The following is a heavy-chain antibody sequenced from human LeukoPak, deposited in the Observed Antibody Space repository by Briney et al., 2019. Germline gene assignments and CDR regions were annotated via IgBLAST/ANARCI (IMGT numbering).Heavy chain of an antibody. CDR1: GFTFSSYW. Sequence: GGSLRLSCVASGFTFSSYWMHWVRQDPRKGLVWVSRINGDGRNINYADSVRGRFTISRDNAKNTLYLQMNTLRVEDTAVYYCTRDLMDYDVSTGLHHYYMDVWGQGTSVTVSS. V-gene: IGHV3-74*01. CDR2: INGDGRNI. D-gene: IGHD3-9*01. CDR3: TRDLMDYDVSTGLHHYYMDV. J-gene: IGHJ6*02.